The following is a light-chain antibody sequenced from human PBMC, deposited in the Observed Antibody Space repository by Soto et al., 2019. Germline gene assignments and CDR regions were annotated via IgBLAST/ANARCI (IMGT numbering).Light chain of an antibody. V-gene: IGLV2-23*01. Sequence: QSVLTQPASVSGSPGQSITISCTGTSSDVGSYNLVSWYPQHPGKAPKLMIYEGSKRPSGVSNRFSGSKSGNTASLTISGLQAEDEADYYCCSYAGSSTSYVFGTGTKVTVL. CDR3: CSYAGSSTSYV. J-gene: IGLJ1*01. CDR2: EGS. CDR1: SSDVGSYNL.